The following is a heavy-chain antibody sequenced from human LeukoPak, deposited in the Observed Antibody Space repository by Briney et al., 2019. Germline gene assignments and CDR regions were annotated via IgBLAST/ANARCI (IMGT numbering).Heavy chain of an antibody. CDR1: GFWFDGFW. CDR2: INGDGSEE. D-gene: IGHD6-13*01. CDR3: ARDSIIGAAGSDY. J-gene: IGHJ4*02. Sequence: GGSLRLSCIASGFWFDGFWLSWVRQPPGKGLEWVANINGDGSEEHYADSVEGRFTISRNNARYLLYLTLNSLRADDTAVYYCARDSIIGAAGSDYWGRGTLVSVSS. V-gene: IGHV3-7*03.